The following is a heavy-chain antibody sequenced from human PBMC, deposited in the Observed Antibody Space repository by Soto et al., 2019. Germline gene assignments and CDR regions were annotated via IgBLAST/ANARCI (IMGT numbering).Heavy chain of an antibody. Sequence: EVSVRLSCAASGFTFSSSGMHWVRQAPGKGLEWVAVIWYDGSNKYYADSVKGRVTISRDNSKNRLYLQMNSLRAEDTAVYYCARDQQWLVRYYFDFWRQGSLVTVSS. V-gene: IGHV3-33*01. CDR1: GFTFSSSG. J-gene: IGHJ4*02. CDR3: ARDQQWLVRYYFDF. CDR2: IWYDGSNK. D-gene: IGHD6-19*01.